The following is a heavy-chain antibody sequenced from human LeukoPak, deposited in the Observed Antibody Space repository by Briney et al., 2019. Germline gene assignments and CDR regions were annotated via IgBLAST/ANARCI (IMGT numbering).Heavy chain of an antibody. V-gene: IGHV4-34*01. CDR3: ARDRIAAADYYYYYMDV. Sequence: PSETLSLTCAVYGGSFSGYYWSWIRQPPGKGLEWIGEINHSGSTNYNPSLKSRVTISVDTSKNQFSLKLSSVTAADTAVYYCARDRIAAADYYYYYMDVWGKGTTVTVSS. J-gene: IGHJ6*03. CDR1: GGSFSGYY. CDR2: INHSGST. D-gene: IGHD6-13*01.